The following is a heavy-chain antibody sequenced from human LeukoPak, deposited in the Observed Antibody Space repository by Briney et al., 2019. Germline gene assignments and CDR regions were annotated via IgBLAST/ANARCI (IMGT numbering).Heavy chain of an antibody. CDR1: GLSFSSYW. CDR3: ARIRGSYSRWFDP. CDR2: IKSDGSDT. Sequence: GGSLRLSCAASGLSFSSYWMHWVRQAPGKGLVWVSRIKSDGSDTDYADSVKGRFTISRDNAKNTLYLQMNSLRAEDTAVYYCARIRGSYSRWFDPWGQGTLVTVSS. J-gene: IGHJ5*02. D-gene: IGHD1-26*01. V-gene: IGHV3-74*01.